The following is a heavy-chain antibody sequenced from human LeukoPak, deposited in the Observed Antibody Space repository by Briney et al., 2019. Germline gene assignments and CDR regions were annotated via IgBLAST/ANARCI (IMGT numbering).Heavy chain of an antibody. CDR1: GGSFGGYY. J-gene: IGHJ5*02. CDR2: INHSGNT. Sequence: PSETLSLTCAVYGGSFGGYYWSWIRQAPGKGLEWIGEINHSGNTNYNPSLKSRVTISVDTSKNQFSLKLSSVTAADTAVYYCVTEPGYCTGGRCYGGWFDPWGQGTLVTVSS. D-gene: IGHD2-15*01. CDR3: VTEPGYCTGGRCYGGWFDP. V-gene: IGHV4-34*01.